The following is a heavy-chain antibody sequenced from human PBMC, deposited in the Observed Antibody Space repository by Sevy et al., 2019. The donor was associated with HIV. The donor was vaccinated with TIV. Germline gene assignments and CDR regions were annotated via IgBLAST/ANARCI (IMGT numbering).Heavy chain of an antibody. CDR1: GFTFDDYA. J-gene: IGHJ4*02. CDR3: AKDLPDYDILTGYPGAFDY. D-gene: IGHD3-9*01. Sequence: GGSLRLSCAASGFTFDDYAMHWVRQAPGKGLEWVSGISWNSGSIGYADSVKGRFTISRDNAKNSLYLQMNSLRAEHTALYYCAKDLPDYDILTGYPGAFDYWGQGTLVTVSS. V-gene: IGHV3-9*01. CDR2: ISWNSGSI.